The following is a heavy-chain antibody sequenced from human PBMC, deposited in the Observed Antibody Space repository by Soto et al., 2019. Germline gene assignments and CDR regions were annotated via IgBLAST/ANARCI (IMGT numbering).Heavy chain of an antibody. V-gene: IGHV4-59*01. CDR3: VRDRHDYGGNSDAFDI. CDR1: GGSISSYY. CDR2: IYYSGST. Sequence: SETLSLTCTVSGGSISSYYWSWIRQPPGKGLEWIGYIYYSGSTNYNPSLKSRVTISVDTSKNQFSLKLSSVTAADTAVYYCVRDRHDYGGNSDAFDIWGQGTMVTVSS. J-gene: IGHJ3*02. D-gene: IGHD4-17*01.